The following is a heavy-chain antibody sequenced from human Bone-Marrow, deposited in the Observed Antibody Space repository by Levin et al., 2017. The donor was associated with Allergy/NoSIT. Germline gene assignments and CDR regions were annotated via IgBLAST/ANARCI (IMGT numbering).Heavy chain of an antibody. CDR1: GGSISSGGYD. J-gene: IGHJ3*01. V-gene: IGHV4-31*03. Sequence: SETLSLTCTDSGGSISSGGYDWTWIRQFPGKGLEYIASIYHNGNTNYNPSLKGRLTISMDTSKNQFFLKLSSVTAADTAVYYCTRDPDYDRAFDVWGQGTMVTVSS. CDR2: IYHNGNT. CDR3: TRDPDYDRAFDV. D-gene: IGHD4-17*01.